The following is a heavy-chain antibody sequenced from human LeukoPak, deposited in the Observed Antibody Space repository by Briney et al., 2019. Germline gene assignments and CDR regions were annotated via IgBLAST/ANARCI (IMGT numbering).Heavy chain of an antibody. J-gene: IGHJ4*02. CDR2: IYYTGST. CDR1: GGSFSGFY. V-gene: IGHV4-39*01. CDR3: ARHGHSYGYVDY. D-gene: IGHD5-18*01. Sequence: SETLSLTCAVYGGSFSGFYWGWIRQPPGKGLEWIASIYYTGSTYYNPSLKSRVAISEDKSKNQFSLRLSSVTAADTAVYYCARHGHSYGYVDYWGQGTLVTVSS.